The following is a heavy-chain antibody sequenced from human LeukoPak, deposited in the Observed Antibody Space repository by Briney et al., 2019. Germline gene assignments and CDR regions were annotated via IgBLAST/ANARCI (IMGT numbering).Heavy chain of an antibody. D-gene: IGHD6-19*01. CDR2: ISYDGSNK. CDR1: GFIFSNYG. CDR3: ATTLGSGWKFDY. V-gene: IGHV3-30*03. J-gene: IGHJ4*02. Sequence: GGSLRLSCAASGFIFSNYGIHWVRQAPGKGLEWVAVISYDGSNKYEDSVKGRFTISRDNSKNTLFLQMNSLRPDDTAVYYCATTLGSGWKFDYWGQGTLVTVSS.